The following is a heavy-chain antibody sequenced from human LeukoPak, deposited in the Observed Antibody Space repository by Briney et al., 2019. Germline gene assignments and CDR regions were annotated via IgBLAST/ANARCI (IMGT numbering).Heavy chain of an antibody. CDR1: GGTFSSYA. Sequence: SVKVSCKASGGTFSSYAISWVRQAPGQGLEWMGGIIPIFGTANYAQKFQGRVTITTDESTSTAYMELSSLRSDDTAVYYCASGKGLRPLDYWGQGTLVTVSS. V-gene: IGHV1-69*05. CDR2: IIPIFGTA. CDR3: ASGKGLRPLDY. J-gene: IGHJ4*02. D-gene: IGHD5-12*01.